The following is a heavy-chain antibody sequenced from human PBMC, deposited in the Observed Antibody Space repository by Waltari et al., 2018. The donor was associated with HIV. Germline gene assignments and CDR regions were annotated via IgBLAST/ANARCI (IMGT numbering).Heavy chain of an antibody. CDR3: VKEHQYSHTWYSYYGMDV. Sequence: EVQLLESGGGLVQPGGSLRLSCAASGFTFSNYAMSWVLQAPGKGLGGVSGISGGADSTYYAGSVKGRFTISRDNSKNKLYLQMNSLRAEDTAVYFCVKEHQYSHTWYSYYGMDVWGQGTTVTVSS. V-gene: IGHV3-23*01. CDR2: ISGGADST. D-gene: IGHD6-13*01. J-gene: IGHJ6*02. CDR1: GFTFSNYA.